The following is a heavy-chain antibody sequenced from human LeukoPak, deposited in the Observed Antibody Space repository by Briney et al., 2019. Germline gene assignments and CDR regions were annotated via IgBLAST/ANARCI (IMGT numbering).Heavy chain of an antibody. CDR2: INHSAST. V-gene: IGHV4-34*01. CDR1: GGSFRGYY. J-gene: IGHJ4*02. CDR3: ARGGDSSGYYYLDY. D-gene: IGHD3-22*01. Sequence: SETLSLTCAVYGGSFRGYYWSWIRQPPGKGLEWIGEINHSASTNYSPSLKSRVTISVDTSKNQFSLKLSSVTAADTAVYYCARGGDSSGYYYLDYWGQGTLVTVSS.